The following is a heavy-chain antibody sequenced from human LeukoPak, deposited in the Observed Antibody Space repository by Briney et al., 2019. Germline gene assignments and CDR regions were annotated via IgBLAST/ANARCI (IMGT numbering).Heavy chain of an antibody. CDR2: FDPEDVET. V-gene: IGHV1-24*01. J-gene: IGHJ4*02. CDR3: ATYSGYAAY. Sequence: ASVTVSCKVSVYTLTELAIHWVRQAPGKGLEWMGGFDPEDVETIYAQKFQGRVTMTEDTYTDTAYMELSSLRSEDTAVYYCATYSGYAAYWGQGTLVSVSS. D-gene: IGHD5-12*01. CDR1: VYTLTELA.